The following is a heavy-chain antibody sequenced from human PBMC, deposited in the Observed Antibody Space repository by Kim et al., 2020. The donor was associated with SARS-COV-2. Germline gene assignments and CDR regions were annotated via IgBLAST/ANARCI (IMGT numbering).Heavy chain of an antibody. CDR2: IYYSGST. CDR1: GGSISSSSYY. Sequence: SETLSLTCTVSGGSISSSSYYWGWIRQPPGKGLEWIGSIYYSGSTYYNPSLKSRVTISVDTSKNQFSLKLSSVTAADTAVYYCARPAGSSPYYYDSSGPGDHWFDPWGQGTLVTVSS. J-gene: IGHJ5*02. V-gene: IGHV4-39*01. CDR3: ARPAGSSPYYYDSSGPGDHWFDP. D-gene: IGHD3-22*01.